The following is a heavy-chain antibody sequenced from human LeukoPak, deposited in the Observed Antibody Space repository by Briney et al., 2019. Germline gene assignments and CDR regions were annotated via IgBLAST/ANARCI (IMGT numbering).Heavy chain of an antibody. Sequence: PGGSLRLSCAASGFTFSSYGMHWVRQAPGKGLEWVAFIRYDGSNKYYADSVKGRFTISRDNSKNTLYLQMNSLRAEDTAVYYCAKATRGYSYGYSLGWGFDPWGQGTLVTVSS. CDR3: AKATRGYSYGYSLGWGFDP. J-gene: IGHJ5*02. CDR1: GFTFSSYG. D-gene: IGHD5-18*01. V-gene: IGHV3-30*02. CDR2: IRYDGSNK.